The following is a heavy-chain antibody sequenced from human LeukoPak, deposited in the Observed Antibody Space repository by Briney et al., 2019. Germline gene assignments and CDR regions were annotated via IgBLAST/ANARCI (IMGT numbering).Heavy chain of an antibody. CDR2: IYHSGST. J-gene: IGHJ3*02. V-gene: IGHV4-38-2*02. D-gene: IGHD6-6*01. CDR3: ASSSYYDAFDI. Sequence: PSETLSLTCTVSGYSISSGYYWGWIRQPPGKGLEWIGSIYHSGSTYYNPSLKSRVTISVDTSKNQFSLKLSSVTAADTAVYYCASSSYYDAFDIWGQGTMVTVSS. CDR1: GYSISSGYY.